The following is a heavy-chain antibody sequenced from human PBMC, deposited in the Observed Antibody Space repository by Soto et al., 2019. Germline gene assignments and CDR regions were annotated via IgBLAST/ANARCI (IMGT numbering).Heavy chain of an antibody. CDR3: AREGCSGGSCYSGYYYYYMDV. V-gene: IGHV1-69*04. Sequence: ASVKVSCKASGGTFSSYTISCVRQAPGQGLEWMGRIIPILGIANYAQKFQGRVTITADKSTSTAYMELSSLRSEDTAVYYCAREGCSGGSCYSGYYYYYMDVWGKGTTVTVSS. CDR1: GGTFSSYT. CDR2: IIPILGIA. D-gene: IGHD2-15*01. J-gene: IGHJ6*03.